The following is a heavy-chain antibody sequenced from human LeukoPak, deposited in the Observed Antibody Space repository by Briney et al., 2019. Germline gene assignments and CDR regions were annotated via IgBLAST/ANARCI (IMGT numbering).Heavy chain of an antibody. CDR3: AKNGDRGAYCTGGTCYPYFYYYMDV. Sequence: GGPLRLSCAASGITFNCYGMSGLRQAPGRGQEWVSSISSTDGTTYYAVSVKGRFTISRNNSKNTLYLQMNSLRAEDTAIYYCAKNGDRGAYCTGGTCYPYFYYYMDVWGKGTTVTI. V-gene: IGHV3-23*01. CDR2: ISSTDGTT. J-gene: IGHJ6*03. D-gene: IGHD2-15*01. CDR1: GITFNCYG.